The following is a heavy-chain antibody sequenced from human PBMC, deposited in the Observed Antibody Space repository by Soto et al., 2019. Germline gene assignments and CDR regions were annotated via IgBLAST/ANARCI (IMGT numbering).Heavy chain of an antibody. CDR2: IFSSGSP. V-gene: IGHV4-59*01. CDR1: GGSLKTYY. J-gene: IGHJ6*03. Sequence: QVHLQESGPGLVRPSETLSLTCTVSGGSLKTYYWSWIRPPPGGGLEWIGYIFSSGSPHYNPSLGGRVTISVDTSNNQFSLKLSSVTAADTAVYYCARVAGISYYNHMDVWGKGTAVAVSS. CDR3: ARVAGISYYNHMDV. D-gene: IGHD6-19*01.